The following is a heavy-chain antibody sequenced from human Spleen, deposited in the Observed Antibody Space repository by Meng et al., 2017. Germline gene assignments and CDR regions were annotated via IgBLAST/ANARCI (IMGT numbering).Heavy chain of an antibody. D-gene: IGHD2-2*01. J-gene: IGHJ4*02. CDR1: GYPFTGYY. CDR3: TRDGYSDCSRTSCFDY. V-gene: IGHV7-4-1*02. Sequence: QVQLVQSGSELKQPGAEVKVSCKASGYPFTGYYMHWVRQAPGQGLEWMGWINTKTGNPTYAQGFTGRLVFSLATSVSTAYLQISGLKADDTAVYFCTRDGYSDCSRTSCFDYWGQGTLVTVSS. CDR2: INTKTGNP.